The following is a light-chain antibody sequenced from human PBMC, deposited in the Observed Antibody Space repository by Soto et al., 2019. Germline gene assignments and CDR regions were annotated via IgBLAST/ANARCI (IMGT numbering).Light chain of an antibody. Sequence: ETVMTQSPATLSVSPGERATLSCRASQSARISLGWYQQKPGQAPRLLIYDASTRATGVPDRLSGSGSGTEFTLTISSPQSEDFAVYYCQKYNNWPPTCGQGTRLEIK. J-gene: IGKJ5*01. V-gene: IGKV3-15*01. CDR3: QKYNNWPPT. CDR2: DAS. CDR1: QSARIS.